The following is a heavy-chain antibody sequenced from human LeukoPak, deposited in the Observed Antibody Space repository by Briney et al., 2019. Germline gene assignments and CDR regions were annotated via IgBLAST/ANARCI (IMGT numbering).Heavy chain of an antibody. CDR2: IYTSGST. CDR1: GGSISGGSYY. CDR3: ARERAAQLWLSTFDP. V-gene: IGHV4-61*02. D-gene: IGHD5-18*01. J-gene: IGHJ5*02. Sequence: PSETLSLTCTVSGGSISGGSYYWNWIRQPAGKGLEWIGRIYTSGSTNYNPSLKSRVTISVDTSKNHFSVTLSSVTAADTAVYYCARERAAQLWLSTFDPWGQGTLVTVSS.